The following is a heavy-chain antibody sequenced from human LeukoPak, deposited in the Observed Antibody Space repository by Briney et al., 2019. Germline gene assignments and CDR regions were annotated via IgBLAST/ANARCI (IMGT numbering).Heavy chain of an antibody. CDR3: ARGLTRSPDAFDI. V-gene: IGHV1-8*03. CDR1: GYTFTGYY. J-gene: IGHJ3*02. CDR2: MNPNSGNT. Sequence: GASVKVSCKASGYTFTGYYMHWVRQATGQGLEWMGWMNPNSGNTGYAQKFQGRVTITRNTSISTAYMELSSLRSEDTAVYYCARGLTRSPDAFDIWGQGTMVTVSS.